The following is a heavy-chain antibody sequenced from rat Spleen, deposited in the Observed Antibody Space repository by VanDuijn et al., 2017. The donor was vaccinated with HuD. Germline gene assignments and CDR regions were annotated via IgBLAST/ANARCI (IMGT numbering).Heavy chain of an antibody. CDR1: GFTFSDYN. Sequence: EVQLVESGGGLVQPGRSLKLSCAASGFTFSDYNMAWVRQAPKKGLEWVATISYDGSSTYYRDSVKGRFTISRDNAKSTLYLQMDSLRSEDTATYYCARQMDGYWGQGVMVTVSS. CDR3: ARQMDGY. CDR2: ISYDGSST. V-gene: IGHV5-7*01. J-gene: IGHJ2*01.